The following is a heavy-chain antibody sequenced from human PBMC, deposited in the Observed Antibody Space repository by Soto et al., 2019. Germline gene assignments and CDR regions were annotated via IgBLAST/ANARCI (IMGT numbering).Heavy chain of an antibody. V-gene: IGHV3-74*01. D-gene: IGHD2-15*01. CDR3: AREGAGYCSGGSCYSDAFDI. CDR2: INSDGSST. CDR1: GFTFSSYW. Sequence: EVQLVESGGGLVQPGGSLRLSCAASGFTFSSYWMHWVRQAPGKGLVWVSRINSDGSSTSYADSVKGRFTISRDNAKNTLYLQMNSLRGEDTAVYYCAREGAGYCSGGSCYSDAFDIWGQGTMVTVSS. J-gene: IGHJ3*02.